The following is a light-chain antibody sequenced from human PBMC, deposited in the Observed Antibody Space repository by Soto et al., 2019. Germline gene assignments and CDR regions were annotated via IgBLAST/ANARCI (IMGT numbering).Light chain of an antibody. J-gene: IGKJ1*01. CDR2: AAS. CDR1: QSVSDR. Sequence: EIVMKQSAYTLSVSQGERATLSCRASQSVSDRVVWYQQKSGQAPSLLIYAASTRAAGVPARFSGSGSGTEFSLTISSLQSEDFAVYFCQQYADWPKTFGQGTKVDI. CDR3: QQYADWPKT. V-gene: IGKV3-15*01.